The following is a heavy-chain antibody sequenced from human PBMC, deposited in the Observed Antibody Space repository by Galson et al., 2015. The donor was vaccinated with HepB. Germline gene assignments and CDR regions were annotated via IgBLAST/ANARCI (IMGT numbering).Heavy chain of an antibody. Sequence: PALVKPTQTLTLTCTFSGFSLSTSGVGVGWIRQPPGKALEWLALVYWDGDKRYSPSLKGRLTITKDTSKNQVVLTVTNMDPVDTGTYYCAHKKGSTTIFGVVIRGQDGFDVWGQGTMVTVSS. CDR1: GFSLSTSGVG. CDR3: AHKKGSTTIFGVVIRGQDGFDV. V-gene: IGHV2-5*02. D-gene: IGHD3-3*01. J-gene: IGHJ3*01. CDR2: VYWDGDK.